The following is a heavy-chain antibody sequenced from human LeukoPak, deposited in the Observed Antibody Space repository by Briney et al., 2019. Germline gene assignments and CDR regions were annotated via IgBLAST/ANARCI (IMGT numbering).Heavy chain of an antibody. CDR3: ARVVEAAGINCFAP. CDR1: GYTFTSYG. Sequence: ASVKVSCKASGYTFTSYGISWVRQAPGQGLEWMGWISAYNGNTNYAQKLQGRVTMTTDTSTSTAYMELRSLRSDDTAVYYCARVVEAAGINCFAPWGQGTRVTVSS. J-gene: IGHJ5*02. V-gene: IGHV1-18*01. CDR2: ISAYNGNT. D-gene: IGHD6-13*01.